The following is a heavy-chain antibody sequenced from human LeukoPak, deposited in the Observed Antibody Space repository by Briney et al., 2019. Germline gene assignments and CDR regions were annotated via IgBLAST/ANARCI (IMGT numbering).Heavy chain of an antibody. CDR2: VYYSGST. J-gene: IGHJ4*02. Sequence: SETLSLKCTVSDVSVCNSNWNWIRQPPGKGLEWIGHVYYSGSTNYNPSLKSRVAISVDTSKNQFSLKMTSVTSADTAVYYCARQVRGIIGDAYYFDSWGPGTLVTVSS. CDR1: DVSVCNSN. D-gene: IGHD3-16*02. CDR3: ARQVRGIIGDAYYFDS. V-gene: IGHV4-59*02.